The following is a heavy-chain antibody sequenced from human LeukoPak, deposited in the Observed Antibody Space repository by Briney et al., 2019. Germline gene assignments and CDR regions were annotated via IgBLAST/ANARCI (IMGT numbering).Heavy chain of an antibody. CDR3: ARGVKNGLKVAYYFDY. V-gene: IGHV1-69*02. J-gene: IGHJ4*02. D-gene: IGHD2-8*01. Sequence: SVKVSCKASGGTFSSYTISWVRQAPGQGLEWMGRIIPILGIANYAQKFQGRVTITADKSTSTAYMELSSLRSGDTAVYYCARGVKNGLKVAYYFDYWGQGTLVTVSS. CDR2: IIPILGIA. CDR1: GGTFSSYT.